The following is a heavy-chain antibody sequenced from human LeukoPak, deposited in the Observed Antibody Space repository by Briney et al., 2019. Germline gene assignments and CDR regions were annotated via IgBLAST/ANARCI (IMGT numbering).Heavy chain of an antibody. D-gene: IGHD3-3*01. J-gene: IGHJ3*02. CDR2: ISWTGDST. CDR3: ARKWDFWSGSPAFDI. V-gene: IGHV3-43D*04. CDR1: GFTFDDYA. Sequence: AGGSLRLSCTASGFTFDDYAMHWVRQAPGKGLEWVSLISWTGDSTYYADSVKGRFTISRDNAKNSLYLQMNSLRAEDTAVYYCARKWDFWSGSPAFDIWGQGTMVTVSS.